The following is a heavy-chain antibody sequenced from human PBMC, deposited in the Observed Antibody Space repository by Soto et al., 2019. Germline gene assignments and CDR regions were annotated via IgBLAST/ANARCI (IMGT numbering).Heavy chain of an antibody. D-gene: IGHD4-17*01. CDR3: ARDPQNDCGAYDAFDM. Sequence: RDGVKVSCKDSGYIFTSYSIGGVRQPPGKGVEWVGWSCVFNGNTNYAENLKGRFTVTTDTAMSTAYMELRSLRSDDTAVYYCARDPQNDCGAYDAFDMWGQGTMVTVSS. CDR2: SCVFNGNT. V-gene: IGHV1-18*01. CDR1: GYIFTSYS. J-gene: IGHJ3*02.